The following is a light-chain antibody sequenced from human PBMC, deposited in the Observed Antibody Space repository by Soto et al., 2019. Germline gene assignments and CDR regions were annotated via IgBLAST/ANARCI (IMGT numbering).Light chain of an antibody. J-gene: IGKJ4*01. V-gene: IGKV3D-15*01. Sequence: EIVMTQSPATLSVSPGERVTLSCRASESISTNLDWYQQKPGQAPRLLIYGASTRVTGIPARFSGSGSGTEFTLTISSLQSEDFAVYSWQQYNRRPLTFGGGTKLEIK. CDR1: ESISTN. CDR2: GAS. CDR3: QQYNRRPLT.